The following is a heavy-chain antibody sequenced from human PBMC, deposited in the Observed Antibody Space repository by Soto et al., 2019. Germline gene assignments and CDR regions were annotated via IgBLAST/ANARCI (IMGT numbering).Heavy chain of an antibody. Sequence: QVQLQESGPGLVKPSETLSLTCTVSGGSVSSGSYYWSWIRQPPGKGLEWIGYIYYSGSTNYNPSLKGRSPVSVDTSKNQFSLKLSSVAAADTAVYYCARGPRSVTPPPYYYYYGRDVGPQGTTVTVSS. V-gene: IGHV4-61*01. D-gene: IGHD4-17*01. J-gene: IGHJ6*02. CDR3: ARGPRSVTPPPYYYYYGRDV. CDR1: GGSVSSGSYY. CDR2: IYYSGST.